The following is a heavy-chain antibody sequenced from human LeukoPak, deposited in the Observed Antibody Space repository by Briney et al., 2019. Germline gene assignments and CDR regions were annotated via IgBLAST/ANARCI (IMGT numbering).Heavy chain of an antibody. CDR3: AKLVVVTATYWYFDL. D-gene: IGHD2-21*02. V-gene: IGHV3-7*03. J-gene: IGHJ2*01. Sequence: GGSLRLSCAASGFTFSSYWMSWVRQAPGRGLDWVANIKQDGSEKYYGDSVKGRFTISRDNAKNTLYLQMSSLRAEDTAVYYCAKLVVVTATYWYFDLWGRGTLVSVSS. CDR2: IKQDGSEK. CDR1: GFTFSSYW.